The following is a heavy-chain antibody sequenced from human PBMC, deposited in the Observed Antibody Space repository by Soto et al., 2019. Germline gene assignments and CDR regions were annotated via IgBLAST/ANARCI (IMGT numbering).Heavy chain of an antibody. D-gene: IGHD4-17*01. V-gene: IGHV4-30-4*01. CDR1: GGSISSDDFY. J-gene: IGHJ4*02. CDR3: ARADDFSDGLDY. CDR2: IYYSGST. Sequence: SETLSLTCTVSGGSISSDDFYWSWIPQPPGKGLELIGNIYYSGSTYYNPSLRSRAIMSVDTSQNPFSLKLSSLTAADTAVCFCARADDFSDGLDYWGQGAPVTVSS.